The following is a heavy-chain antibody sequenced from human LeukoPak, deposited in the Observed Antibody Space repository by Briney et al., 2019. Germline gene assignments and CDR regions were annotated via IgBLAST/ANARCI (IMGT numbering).Heavy chain of an antibody. V-gene: IGHV3-66*01. CDR2: IYSGGNT. D-gene: IGHD3-10*01. J-gene: IGHJ3*02. CDR3: AKGLWFGETDAFDI. CDR1: GFTVSNNY. Sequence: GGSLRLSCAASGFTVSNNYVYWVRQAPGKGLEWVSVIYSGGNTYYADSVKDRFIISRDNSKNTVYLHMNSLRADDTAVYYCAKGLWFGETDAFDIWGQGTMVTVSS.